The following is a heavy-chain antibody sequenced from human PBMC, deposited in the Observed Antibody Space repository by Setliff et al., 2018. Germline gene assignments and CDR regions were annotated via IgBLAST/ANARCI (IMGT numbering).Heavy chain of an antibody. CDR2: ISGSGGFI. D-gene: IGHD3-10*01. V-gene: IGHV3-23*01. CDR1: GYTFTSYY. Sequence: SCKAPGYTFTSYYMTWVRQAPGKGLHWVSSISGSGGFIYAADTAKGRFTISRDNSKNTVFLQMNSLRVEDTGIYYCAKRALTSTMVASGGDFDYWAQGTLVTVSS. CDR3: AKRALTSTMVASGGDFDY. J-gene: IGHJ4*02.